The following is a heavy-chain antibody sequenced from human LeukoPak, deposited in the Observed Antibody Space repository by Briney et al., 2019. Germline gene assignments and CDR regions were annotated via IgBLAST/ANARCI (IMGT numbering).Heavy chain of an antibody. J-gene: IGHJ4*02. CDR2: ISGSGGST. Sequence: GGTLRLSCAASGFTFSSYGMSWVRQAPGKGLEWVSAISGSGGSTYYADSVKGRFTISRDNSKNTLYLQMNSLRAEDTAVYYCATRVDTAMVIRGGFDYWGQGTLVTVSS. D-gene: IGHD5-18*01. V-gene: IGHV3-23*01. CDR3: ATRVDTAMVIRGGFDY. CDR1: GFTFSSYG.